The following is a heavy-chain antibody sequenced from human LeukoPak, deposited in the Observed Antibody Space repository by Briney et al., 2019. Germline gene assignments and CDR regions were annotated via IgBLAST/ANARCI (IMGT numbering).Heavy chain of an antibody. CDR3: ARLLFSSSWYPRLDY. J-gene: IGHJ4*02. D-gene: IGHD6-13*01. CDR1: GGSFSGYY. V-gene: IGHV4-34*01. CDR2: IYYSGST. Sequence: SETLSLTCAVYGGSFSGYYWSWIRQPPGKGLEWIGSIYYSGSTYYNPSLKSRVTISVDTSKNQFSLKLSSVTAADTAVYYCARLLFSSSWYPRLDYWGQGTLVTVSS.